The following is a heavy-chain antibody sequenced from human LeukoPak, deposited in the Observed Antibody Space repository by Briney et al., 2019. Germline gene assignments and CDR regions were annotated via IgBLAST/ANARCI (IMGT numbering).Heavy chain of an antibody. CDR3: VYCSGGNCFYAVRGWTY. Sequence: GGSLRLSCAASGFTFSSYAMSWVRQAPGKGLEWVSAISGSGGSTYYADSVKGRFTISRDNSKNTLYLQMNSLRTDDTAVYYCVYCSGGNCFYAVRGWTYWGQGTLVTVSS. V-gene: IGHV3-23*01. J-gene: IGHJ4*02. CDR2: ISGSGGST. CDR1: GFTFSSYA. D-gene: IGHD2-15*01.